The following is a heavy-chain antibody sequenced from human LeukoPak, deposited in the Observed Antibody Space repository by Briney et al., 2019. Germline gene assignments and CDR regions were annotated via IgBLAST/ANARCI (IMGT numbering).Heavy chain of an antibody. J-gene: IGHJ4*02. D-gene: IGHD1-26*01. Sequence: ASVKVSCKASSYTFTSYGITWVRQAPGQGLEWMGWISGYNGNTHYSQNLQGRVTMTTHTSTSTAYMELRSLRSDDTAVYYCARDEAGATKDYWGQGTLVTVSS. CDR1: SYTFTSYG. CDR2: ISGYNGNT. V-gene: IGHV1-18*01. CDR3: ARDEAGATKDY.